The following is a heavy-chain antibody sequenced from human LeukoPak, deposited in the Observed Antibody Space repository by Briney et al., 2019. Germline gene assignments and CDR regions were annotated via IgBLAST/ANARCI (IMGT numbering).Heavy chain of an antibody. V-gene: IGHV4-59*08. D-gene: IGHD3-22*01. J-gene: IGHJ4*02. CDR3: ASSYDSSGYQGFDY. CDR2: IYYSGST. Sequence: SETLSLTCTVSGVSISPYYWSWIRQPPGKGLEWIGYIYYSGSTNCNPSLKSRVTISVDTSKDQFSLKLSSVTAADTAVYYCASSYDSSGYQGFDYWGQGTLVTVSS. CDR1: GVSISPYY.